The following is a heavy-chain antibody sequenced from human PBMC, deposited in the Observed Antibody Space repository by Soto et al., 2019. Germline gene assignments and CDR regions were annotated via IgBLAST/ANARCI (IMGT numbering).Heavy chain of an antibody. CDR2: INNSSSYT. CDR3: ARTIAAAGGRRYFDL. CDR1: GFTFSDYY. J-gene: IGHJ2*01. D-gene: IGHD6-13*01. Sequence: QVQLVESGGGLVKPGGSLRLSCAASGFTFSDYYMSWIRQAPGKGLEWISYINNSSSYTNYADSVKGRFTISRDNAKNSLYLQMNSLRAEDTAVYYCARTIAAAGGRRYFDLWGRGTLVTVSS. V-gene: IGHV3-11*05.